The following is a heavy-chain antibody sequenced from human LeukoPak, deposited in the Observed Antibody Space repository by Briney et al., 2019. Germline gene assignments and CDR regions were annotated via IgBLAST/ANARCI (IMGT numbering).Heavy chain of an antibody. J-gene: IGHJ5*02. CDR2: INHSGST. CDR3: ARHTVLRYFDWLPPGCDP. CDR1: GGSFSGYY. V-gene: IGHV4-34*01. D-gene: IGHD3-9*01. Sequence: SETLSLTCAVYGGSFSGYYWSWIRQPPGKGLEWIGEINHSGSTNYNPSLKSRVTISVDTSKNQFSLKLSSVTAADTAVYYCARHTVLRYFDWLPPGCDPWGQGTLVTVSS.